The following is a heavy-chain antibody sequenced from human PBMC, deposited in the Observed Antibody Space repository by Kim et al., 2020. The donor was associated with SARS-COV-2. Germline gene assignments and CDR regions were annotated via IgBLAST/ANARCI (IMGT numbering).Heavy chain of an antibody. CDR1: GASISTYY. CDR2: INNNGDT. D-gene: IGHD3-3*01. V-gene: IGHV4-59*13. Sequence: SETLSLTCTVSGASISTYYWSWIRQSPGKGLEYIAYINNNGDTNYNPPLKSRVTISLDTSKNEFSLKLSSVTAADTAMYYCARLYRLEWLMYHYFDNWG. J-gene: IGHJ4*01. CDR3: ARLYRLEWLMYHYFDN.